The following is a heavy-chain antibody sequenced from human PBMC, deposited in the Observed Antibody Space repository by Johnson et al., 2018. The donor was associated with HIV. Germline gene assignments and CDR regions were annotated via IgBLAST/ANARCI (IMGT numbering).Heavy chain of an antibody. CDR2: IRYDGSNK. J-gene: IGHJ3*02. D-gene: IGHD6-13*01. CDR3: AKDRLRIAAAGGGAFDI. V-gene: IGHV3-30*02. Sequence: QVQLVESGGGVVQPGGSLRLSCAASGFTFSSYGMHWVRQAPGKGLEWVAFIRYDGSNKYYADSVKGRFTISRDNSKNTLYLQMNSLRAEDTAVYYCAKDRLRIAAAGGGAFDIWGQGTMVTVSS. CDR1: GFTFSSYG.